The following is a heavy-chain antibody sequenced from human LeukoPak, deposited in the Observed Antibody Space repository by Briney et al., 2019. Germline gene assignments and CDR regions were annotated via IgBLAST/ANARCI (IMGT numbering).Heavy chain of an antibody. CDR2: ISSSSSTI. J-gene: IGHJ4*02. CDR3: ARGSTYYDSSGQVPFDY. Sequence: GGPLRLFCAASGFTFSTYSMNWVRQAPGKGLEWVSYISSSSSTIYYADSVKGRFTISRDNAKNSLYLQMNSLRAEDTAVYYCARGSTYYDSSGQVPFDYWGQGTLVTVSS. CDR1: GFTFSTYS. D-gene: IGHD3-22*01. V-gene: IGHV3-48*01.